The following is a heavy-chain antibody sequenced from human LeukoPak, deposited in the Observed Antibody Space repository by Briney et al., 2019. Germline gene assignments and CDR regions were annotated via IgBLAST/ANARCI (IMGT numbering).Heavy chain of an antibody. V-gene: IGHV1-46*01. J-gene: IGHJ4*02. Sequence: GASVTVSRKASGYTFTSYYMHWVRQPPGQGLGGMGIINPSGGSTSYAQKFQGRVTMTRDTSTRTVYMELSSLRYEDTAVYYCARKGGGYSGYDFDYWGQGTLVTVSS. CDR2: INPSGGST. D-gene: IGHD5-12*01. CDR3: ARKGGGYSGYDFDY. CDR1: GYTFTSYY.